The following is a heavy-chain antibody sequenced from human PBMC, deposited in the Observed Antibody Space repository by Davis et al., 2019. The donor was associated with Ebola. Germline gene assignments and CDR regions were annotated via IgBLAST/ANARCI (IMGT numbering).Heavy chain of an antibody. J-gene: IGHJ4*02. Sequence: GGSLRLSCAASGFSFSNSWMNWVRQASGKGLEWVGRIRSKANSYATAYAASVKGRFTISRDDSKNTAYLQMNSLKTEDTAVYYCTGTTVVNDYWGQGTLVTVSS. CDR3: TGTTVVNDY. D-gene: IGHD4-23*01. CDR1: GFSFSNSW. CDR2: IRSKANSYAT. V-gene: IGHV3-73*01.